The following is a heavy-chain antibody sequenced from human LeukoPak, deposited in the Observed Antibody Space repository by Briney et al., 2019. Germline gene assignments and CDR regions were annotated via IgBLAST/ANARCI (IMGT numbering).Heavy chain of an antibody. J-gene: IGHJ4*02. CDR3: ARTRYCSGATCYSPELFDS. CDR2: IFHSGYT. D-gene: IGHD2-15*01. CDR1: GYSISSGYY. Sequence: PSETLSLTCAVSGYSISSGYYWGWLRQSPGNGLEGIGSIFHSGYTFYNLSLKRRVTISVDTSMNQFSLKVTSVTAAATAVYYCARTRYCSGATCYSPELFDSWGQGTLVTVS. V-gene: IGHV4-38-2*01.